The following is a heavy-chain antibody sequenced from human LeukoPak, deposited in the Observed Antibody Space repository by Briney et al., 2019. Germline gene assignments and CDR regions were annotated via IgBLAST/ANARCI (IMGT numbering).Heavy chain of an antibody. V-gene: IGHV1-8*01. D-gene: IGHD2-2*01. CDR1: GYTFTSYD. CDR3: ARLGVPSLYYYYYYGMDV. CDR2: MNPNSDNT. Sequence: ASVKVSCKASGYTFTSYDINWVRQATGQGLEWMGWMNPNSDNTGYAQKFQGRVTMTRNTSISTAYMELSSLRSEDTAVYYCARLGVPSLYYYYYYGMDVWGQGTTVTVSS. J-gene: IGHJ6*02.